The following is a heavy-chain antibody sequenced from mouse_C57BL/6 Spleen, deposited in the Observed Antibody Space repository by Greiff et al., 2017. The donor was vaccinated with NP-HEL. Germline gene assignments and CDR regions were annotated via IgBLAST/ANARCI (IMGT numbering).Heavy chain of an antibody. Sequence: QVQLQHPGAELVKPGASVKLSCKASGYTFTSYWMHWVKQRPGQGLEWIGMIHPNSGSTNYNEKFKSKATLTVDKSSSTAYMQLSSLTSEDSAVYYCARMGYDGYSYAMDYWGQGTSVTVSS. J-gene: IGHJ4*01. CDR3: ARMGYDGYSYAMDY. D-gene: IGHD2-3*01. V-gene: IGHV1-64*01. CDR1: GYTFTSYW. CDR2: IHPNSGST.